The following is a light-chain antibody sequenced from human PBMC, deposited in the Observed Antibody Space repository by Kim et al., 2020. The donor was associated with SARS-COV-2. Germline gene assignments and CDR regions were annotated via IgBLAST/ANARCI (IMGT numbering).Light chain of an antibody. J-gene: IGLJ3*02. Sequence: QRVTISCSGSSSNIGSNTVSWYQQFPGAAPKLLIYSDNQRPSGVPDRFSASKSGTSASLAISGLQSDDEADYYCAAWDDSLNGRGVFGGGTKVTVL. CDR1: SSNIGSNT. CDR3: AAWDDSLNGRGV. V-gene: IGLV1-44*01. CDR2: SDN.